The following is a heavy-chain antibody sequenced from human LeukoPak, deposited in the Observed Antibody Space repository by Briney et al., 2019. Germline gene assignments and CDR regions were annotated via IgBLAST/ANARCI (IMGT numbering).Heavy chain of an antibody. D-gene: IGHD4-17*01. CDR1: GGSFSGYY. Sequence: PSETLSLTCAVYGGSFSGYYWSWIRLPPGKGLEWIGEINHSGSTNYNPSLKSRVTISVDTSKNQFSLKLSSVTAADTAVYYCARDGEDAFDIWGQGTMVTVSS. V-gene: IGHV4-34*01. CDR2: INHSGST. CDR3: ARDGEDAFDI. J-gene: IGHJ3*02.